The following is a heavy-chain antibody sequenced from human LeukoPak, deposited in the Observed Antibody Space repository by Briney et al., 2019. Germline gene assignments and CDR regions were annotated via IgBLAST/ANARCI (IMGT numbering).Heavy chain of an antibody. CDR3: ARTYTVFGAMDV. CDR1: GFTFSDYG. Sequence: GGSLRLSCVASGFTFSDYGMHWVRQAPGKGLEWVVATSYDGSDEYYVDSVKGRFTISRDNSKNTLYLEMKSLNSEDTAIYYCARTYTVFGAMDVWGKGTTVIVSA. V-gene: IGHV3-30*03. D-gene: IGHD3-3*01. CDR2: TSYDGSDE. J-gene: IGHJ6*04.